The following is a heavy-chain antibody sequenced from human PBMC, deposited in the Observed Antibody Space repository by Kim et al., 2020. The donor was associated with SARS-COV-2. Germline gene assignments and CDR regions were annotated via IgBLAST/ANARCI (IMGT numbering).Heavy chain of an antibody. J-gene: IGHJ5*02. D-gene: IGHD2-15*01. CDR3: ARARPGGLLFDP. Sequence: SYADSVKGRFTISRDNAKNTLYLQMNSLRAEDTAVYYCARARPGGLLFDPWGQGTLVTVSS. V-gene: IGHV3-74*01.